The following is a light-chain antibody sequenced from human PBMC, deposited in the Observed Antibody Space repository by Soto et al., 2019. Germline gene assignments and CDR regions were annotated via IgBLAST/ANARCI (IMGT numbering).Light chain of an antibody. V-gene: IGLV1-44*01. CDR2: SNN. CDR3: AGWDDSLNGYV. CDR1: SSNIGRNT. J-gene: IGLJ1*01. Sequence: QSVLTQPPSASGTPGQRVTISCSGSSSNIGRNTVNWYQHLLGTAPKLLIYSNNQRPSGVPDRFSGSKSGTSASLAISGLQSEDEADYYCAGWDDSLNGYVFGTGTKVTVL.